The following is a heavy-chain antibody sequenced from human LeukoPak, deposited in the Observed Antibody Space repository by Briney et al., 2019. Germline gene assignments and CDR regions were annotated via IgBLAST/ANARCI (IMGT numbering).Heavy chain of an antibody. V-gene: IGHV3-30*02. Sequence: GGSLRLSCAASGFTFSSYGMHWVRQAPGKGLEWVAFIRYDGSNKYYADSVKGRFTISRDNSKNTLYLQMNSLRAEDTALYYCAKGDNNWNYRSGTYYYYMDVWGKGTTVTVSS. D-gene: IGHD1-7*01. J-gene: IGHJ6*03. CDR3: AKGDNNWNYRSGTYYYYMDV. CDR1: GFTFSSYG. CDR2: IRYDGSNK.